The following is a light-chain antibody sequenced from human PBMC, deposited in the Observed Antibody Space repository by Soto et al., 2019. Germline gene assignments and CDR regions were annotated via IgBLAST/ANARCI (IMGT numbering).Light chain of an antibody. CDR2: EGS. CDR3: CSYAGSSYV. V-gene: IGLV2-23*01. J-gene: IGLJ1*01. Sequence: QSALTQPASVSGSPGQSITISCTGTSSDVGSYNLVSWYQQHPGKAPKLMIYEGSKRPSGVSNRFSGSKSGNTVSLTISGLQAEDEADYYCCSYAGSSYVFGTGTKLTV. CDR1: SSDVGSYNL.